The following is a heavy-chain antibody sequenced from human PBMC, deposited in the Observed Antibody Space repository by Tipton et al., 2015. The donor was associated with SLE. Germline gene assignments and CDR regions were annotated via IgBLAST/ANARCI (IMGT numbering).Heavy chain of an antibody. CDR3: AKDRRAAAPGDFDY. Sequence: QLVQSGGGVVQPGRSLRLSCAASGFTFSSYAMHWVRQAPGKGLEWVAFIRNDGRNEYYADSVKGRFTISRDNSKNTLYVQMNSLRVEDTAVYYCAKDRRAAAPGDFDYWGQGTLVTVSS. CDR1: GFTFSSYA. D-gene: IGHD6-13*01. V-gene: IGHV3-30*04. J-gene: IGHJ4*02. CDR2: IRNDGRNE.